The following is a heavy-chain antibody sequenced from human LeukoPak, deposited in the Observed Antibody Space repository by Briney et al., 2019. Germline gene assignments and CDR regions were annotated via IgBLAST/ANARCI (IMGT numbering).Heavy chain of an antibody. Sequence: GGSLRLSCAASGFTFSSYAMSWVRQAPGKGLEWVSGISGSGGSTCYADSVKGRFTISRDNSKNTLYLQMNSLRAEDTAVFYCATRYVGEMATIRSDYWGQGTLVTVSS. CDR1: GFTFSSYA. CDR2: ISGSGGST. J-gene: IGHJ4*02. D-gene: IGHD5-24*01. CDR3: ATRYVGEMATIRSDY. V-gene: IGHV3-23*01.